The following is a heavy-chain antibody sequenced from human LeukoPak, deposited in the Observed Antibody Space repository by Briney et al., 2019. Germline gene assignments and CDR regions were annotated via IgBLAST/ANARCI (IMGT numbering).Heavy chain of an antibody. CDR3: ARARRGQLLPTTYNWFDP. CDR2: IYPGDSDT. CDR1: GYSFTSYW. D-gene: IGHD2-2*01. J-gene: IGHJ5*02. V-gene: IGHV5-51*01. Sequence: PGESLKISCKGSGYSFTSYWIGWVRQMPGKGLEWMGIIYPGDSDTRYSPSFQGQVTISADKSISTAYLQWSSLKASDTAMYYCARARRGQLLPTTYNWFDPWGQGTLVTVSS.